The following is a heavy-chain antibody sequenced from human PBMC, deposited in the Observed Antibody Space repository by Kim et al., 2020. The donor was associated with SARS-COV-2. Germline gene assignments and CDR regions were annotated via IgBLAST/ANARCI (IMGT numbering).Heavy chain of an antibody. D-gene: IGHD3-9*01. CDR2: ISWNSGSI. J-gene: IGHJ4*02. CDR3: AKGSGYDILTGYGH. Sequence: GGSLRLSCAASGFTFDDYAMHWVRQAPGKGLEWVSGISWNSGSIGYADSVKGRFTISRDNAKNSLYLQMNSPRAEDTALYYCAKGSGYDILTGYGHWGQGTLVTVSS. CDR1: GFTFDDYA. V-gene: IGHV3-9*01.